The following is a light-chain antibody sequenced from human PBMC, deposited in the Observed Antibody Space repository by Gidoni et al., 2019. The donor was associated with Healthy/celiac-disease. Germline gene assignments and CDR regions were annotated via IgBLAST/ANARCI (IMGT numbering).Light chain of an antibody. V-gene: IGKV1-9*01. CDR2: AAS. CDR1: QGISSY. J-gene: IGKJ3*01. Sequence: DIELTQSPSFLSASVGDRVPITCRASQGISSYLAWYQQKPGKAPKLLIYAASTLQSGVPSRFSGSGSGTEFTLTISSLQPEDFATYYCRQLNSYLFTFGPGTKVDIK. CDR3: RQLNSYLFT.